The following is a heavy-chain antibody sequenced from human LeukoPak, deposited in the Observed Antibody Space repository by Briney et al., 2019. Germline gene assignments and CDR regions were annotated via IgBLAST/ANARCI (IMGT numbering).Heavy chain of an antibody. D-gene: IGHD6-13*01. CDR2: TSYDGSNE. CDR3: AKDSSRWAFDS. CDR1: GVTLSSYG. V-gene: IGHV3-30*18. Sequence: GGSLRLSCTASGVTLSSYGMHWVRQAPGKGLEWVAATSYDGSNEYYADSMKGRFTVSRDNSKNTLYLQMNGLRTEDTAVYYCAKDSSRWAFDSWGQGTLVTVSS. J-gene: IGHJ4*02.